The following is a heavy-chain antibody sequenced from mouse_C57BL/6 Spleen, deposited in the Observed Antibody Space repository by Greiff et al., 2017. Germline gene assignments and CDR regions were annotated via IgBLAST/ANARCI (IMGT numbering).Heavy chain of an antibody. D-gene: IGHD2-4*01. CDR3: ARNDYGDY. J-gene: IGHJ2*01. V-gene: IGHV1-82*01. CDR1: GYAFSSSW. Sequence: QVQLKESGPELVKPGASVKISCKASGYAFSSSWMNWVKQRPGKGLEWIGRIYPGDGDTNYNGKFKGKATLTADKSSSTAYMQLSSLTSEDSAVYFCARNDYGDYWGQGTTLTVSS. CDR2: IYPGDGDT.